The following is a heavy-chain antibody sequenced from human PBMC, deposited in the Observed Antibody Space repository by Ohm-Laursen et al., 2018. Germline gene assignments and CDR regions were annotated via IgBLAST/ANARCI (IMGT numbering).Heavy chain of an antibody. J-gene: IGHJ4*02. D-gene: IGHD3-22*01. CDR3: ARANNYYDSSGYPRMFDY. Sequence: SLRLSCAASGFTFSSYGMHWVRQAPGKGLEWVAVISYDGSNKYYADSVKGRFTISRDNSKNTLYLQMNSLRAEDTAVYYCARANNYYDSSGYPRMFDYWGQGTLVTVSS. CDR2: ISYDGSNK. V-gene: IGHV3-30*03. CDR1: GFTFSSYG.